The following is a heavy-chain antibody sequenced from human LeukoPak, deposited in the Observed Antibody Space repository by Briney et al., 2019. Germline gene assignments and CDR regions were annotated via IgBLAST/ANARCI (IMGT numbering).Heavy chain of an antibody. V-gene: IGHV3-53*01. CDR1: GFTVSSNY. J-gene: IGHJ6*02. D-gene: IGHD2-15*01. CDR2: IYSGGST. Sequence: GGSLRLSCAASGFTVSSNYMSWVRQAPGKGLEWVSVIYSGGSTYYADSVKGRFTISRDNSKNTLYLQMNSLRAEDTAVYYCAKSGARYCSGGSCYPDYYYYGMDVWGQGTTVTVSS. CDR3: AKSGARYCSGGSCYPDYYYYGMDV.